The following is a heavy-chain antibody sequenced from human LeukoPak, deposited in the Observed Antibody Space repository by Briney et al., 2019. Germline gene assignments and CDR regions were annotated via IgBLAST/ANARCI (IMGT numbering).Heavy chain of an antibody. V-gene: IGHV6-1*01. Sequence: SQTLSLTCALSGDIVSSNSAAWNWIRQSPSRGLEWLVRTYYRSKWYNDYAVSVKSRITINPDTSKNQFSLQLNSVTPEDTAVYYCAREGGVVVTAIFDYWGQGTLVTVSS. CDR1: GDIVSSNSAA. J-gene: IGHJ4*02. CDR2: TYYRSKWYN. D-gene: IGHD2-21*02. CDR3: AREGGVVVTAIFDY.